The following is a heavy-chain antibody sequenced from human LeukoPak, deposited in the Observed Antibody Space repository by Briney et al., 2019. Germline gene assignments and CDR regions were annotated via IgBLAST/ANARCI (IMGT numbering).Heavy chain of an antibody. J-gene: IGHJ6*02. D-gene: IGHD5-12*01. V-gene: IGHV4-30-2*01. CDR3: ARSKATISSYYYYGMDV. CDR2: IYHSGST. CDR1: GGSISSGGYS. Sequence: SETLSLTCAVSGGSISSGGYSWSWIRQPPGKGLEWIGYIYHSGSTYYNPSLKSRVTISVDRSKNQFSLKLSSVTAADTAVYYCARSKATISSYYYYGMDVWGQGTKLTVTS.